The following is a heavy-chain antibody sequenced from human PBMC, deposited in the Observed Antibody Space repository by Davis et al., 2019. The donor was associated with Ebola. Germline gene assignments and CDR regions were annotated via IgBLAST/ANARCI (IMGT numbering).Heavy chain of an antibody. D-gene: IGHD2-2*01. J-gene: IGHJ6*02. V-gene: IGHV3-48*03. CDR1: GFTFSSYE. CDR2: ISSSGSTI. CDR3: ARGSSRYCSSTSCYYYYYGMDV. Sequence: GGSLRLSCAASGFTFSSYEMNWVRQAPGKGLEWVSYISSSGSTIYYADSVKGRFTISRDNAKNSLYLQMNSLRAEDTAVYYCARGSSRYCSSTSCYYYYYGMDVWGQGTTVTVSS.